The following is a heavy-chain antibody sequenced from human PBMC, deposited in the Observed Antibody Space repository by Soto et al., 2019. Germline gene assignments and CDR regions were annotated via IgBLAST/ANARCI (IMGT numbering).Heavy chain of an antibody. D-gene: IGHD3-3*01. CDR3: ASPRITIFGVVKSAFDI. CDR1: DESRNSSRYY. J-gene: IGHJ3*02. Sequence: SGTLALTRTVPDESRNSSRYYWAWIRQPPGKGLEWIGSIYYSGSTYYNPSLKSRVTISVDTSKNQFSLKLSSVTAADTAVYYCASPRITIFGVVKSAFDIWGQGTMVT. V-gene: IGHV4-39*01. CDR2: IYYSGST.